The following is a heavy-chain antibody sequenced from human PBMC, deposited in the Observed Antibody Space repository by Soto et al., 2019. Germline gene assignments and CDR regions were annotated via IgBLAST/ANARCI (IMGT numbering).Heavy chain of an antibody. Sequence: EVQLVESGGGLVQPGGSLRLSCAASGFTFRNYWMHWVRQAPGKGLVWVSRIKYDESSTNYADSVYGRFTISRDNAKNTLYLQMNSLRGEDTAVYYCARGGWGAYYLGSWGQGTLVTVSS. D-gene: IGHD1-26*01. CDR3: ARGGWGAYYLGS. CDR1: GFTFRNYW. V-gene: IGHV3-74*01. CDR2: IKYDESST. J-gene: IGHJ4*02.